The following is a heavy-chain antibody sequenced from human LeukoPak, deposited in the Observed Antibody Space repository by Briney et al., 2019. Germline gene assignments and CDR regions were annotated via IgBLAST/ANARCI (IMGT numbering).Heavy chain of an antibody. D-gene: IGHD2-15*01. V-gene: IGHV4-4*07. CDR3: AREEDCSGGSCYVVY. J-gene: IGHJ4*02. Sequence: KPSETLSLTCTVSGGSISSYYWSWIRQPAGKGLEWIGRIYTSGSTNYNPSLKSRVTMSVDTSKNQFSLKLSSVTAADTAVHYCAREEDCSGGSCYVVYWVQGTLVTVSS. CDR2: IYTSGST. CDR1: GGSISSYY.